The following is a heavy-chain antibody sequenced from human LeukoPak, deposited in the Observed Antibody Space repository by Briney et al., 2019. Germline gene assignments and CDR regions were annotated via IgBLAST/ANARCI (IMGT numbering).Heavy chain of an antibody. Sequence: ASVKVSCKASGYTFTSYYMHWVRQAPGQGLEWMGIINPSGGSTSYAQKFQGRVTMTRDTSTSTVYMELSSLRSEDTAVYYCAREWRSGWYRQGYYYGMDVWGQGTTVTVS. J-gene: IGHJ6*02. D-gene: IGHD6-19*01. CDR3: AREWRSGWYRQGYYYGMDV. CDR2: INPSGGST. CDR1: GYTFTSYY. V-gene: IGHV1-46*01.